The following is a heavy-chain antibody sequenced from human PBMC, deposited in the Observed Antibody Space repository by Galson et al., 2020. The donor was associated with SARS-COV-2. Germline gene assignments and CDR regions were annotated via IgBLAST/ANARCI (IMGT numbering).Heavy chain of an antibody. J-gene: IGHJ4*02. D-gene: IGHD3-22*01. V-gene: IGHV3-23*01. CDR2: VSGSGSAT. Sequence: LSLTCAASGFTFSNYAMNWLRQAPGKGLEWVSGVSGSGSATYYAGSVKGSFTISRDNSQNTLYLHMNSLRAEDTAIYYCAKRHRDSSGFDYWGQGVRVTVSS. CDR3: AKRHRDSSGFDY. CDR1: GFTFSNYA.